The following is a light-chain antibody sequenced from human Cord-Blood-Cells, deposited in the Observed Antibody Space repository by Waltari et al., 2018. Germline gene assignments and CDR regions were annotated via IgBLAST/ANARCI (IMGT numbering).Light chain of an antibody. Sequence: QSVLTQPPSVSGAPGQRVTISCTGSSSNIGAGYDVHWYQQLPGTAPKLPIYGNRNRPSGGPDRFSGSKSGTSASLAITGLQAEDGADYYCQSYDSSLSVVFGGGTKLTVL. CDR3: QSYDSSLSVV. CDR2: GNR. J-gene: IGLJ2*01. V-gene: IGLV1-40*01. CDR1: SSNIGAGYD.